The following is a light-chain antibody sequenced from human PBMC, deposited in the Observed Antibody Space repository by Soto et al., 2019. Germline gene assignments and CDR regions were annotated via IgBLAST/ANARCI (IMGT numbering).Light chain of an antibody. CDR3: QQYGSSPKT. Sequence: EIVLTQSPGTLSLSPGERAALSCRASQIVSSSYLAWYQQKPGQAPRLLIYGASSRATGIPDRFSGSGSGTDFTLTISRLEPEDFAVYYCQQYGSSPKTFDQGTKVEIK. CDR2: GAS. J-gene: IGKJ1*01. CDR1: QIVSSSY. V-gene: IGKV3-20*01.